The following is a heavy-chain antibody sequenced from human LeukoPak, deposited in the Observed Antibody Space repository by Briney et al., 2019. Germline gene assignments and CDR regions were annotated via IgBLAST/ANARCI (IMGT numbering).Heavy chain of an antibody. V-gene: IGHV1-18*04. J-gene: IGHJ5*02. CDR2: ISAYNGNT. CDR3: ARAPMVRGVAHYNWFDP. D-gene: IGHD3-10*01. CDR1: GYTFTSYG. Sequence: VASVKVSCKASGYTFTSYGISWVRQAPGQGLEWMGWISAYNGNTNYAQKLQGRVTMTTDTSTSTAYMELRSLRPDDTAVYYCARAPMVRGVAHYNWFDPWGQGTLVTVSS.